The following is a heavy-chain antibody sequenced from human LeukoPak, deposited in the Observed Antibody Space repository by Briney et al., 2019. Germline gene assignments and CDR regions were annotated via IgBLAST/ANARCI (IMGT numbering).Heavy chain of an antibody. D-gene: IGHD2/OR15-2a*01. CDR3: ASYGRGLYRSPSSDY. J-gene: IGHJ4*02. CDR1: GFTFSSYW. Sequence: GGSLRLSCAASGFTFSSYWMGWVRQAPGKGLEWVANIKQDGSEKYYVDSVKGRFTISRDNAKNSLYQQMNSLRAEDTAVYYCASYGRGLYRSPSSDYWGQGTLVTVSS. CDR2: IKQDGSEK. V-gene: IGHV3-7*01.